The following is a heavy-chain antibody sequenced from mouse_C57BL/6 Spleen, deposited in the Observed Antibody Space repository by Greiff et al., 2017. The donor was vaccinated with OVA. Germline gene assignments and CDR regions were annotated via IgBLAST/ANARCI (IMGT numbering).Heavy chain of an antibody. V-gene: IGHV1-80*01. D-gene: IGHD1-1*01. J-gene: IGHJ4*01. CDR1: GYAFSSYW. CDR3: ARYPIKGYAMDY. Sequence: VKLMESGAELVKPGASVKISCKASGYAFSSYWMNWVKQRPGKGLEWIGQIYPGDGDTNYNGKFKGKATLTADKSSSTAYMQLSSLTSEDSAVYFCARYPIKGYAMDYWGQGTSVTVSS. CDR2: IYPGDGDT.